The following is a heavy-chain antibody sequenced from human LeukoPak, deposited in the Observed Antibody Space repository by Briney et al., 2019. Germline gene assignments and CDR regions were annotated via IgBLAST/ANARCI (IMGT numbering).Heavy chain of an antibody. J-gene: IGHJ4*02. CDR1: GFTFSSSW. D-gene: IGHD6-6*01. CDR3: AKDMTRGYSSSGEYY. CDR2: ISGSGGST. V-gene: IGHV3-23*01. Sequence: PGGSLRLSCAASGFTFSSSWMHWVRQGPGKGLEWVSAISGSGGSTYYADSVKGRFTISRDNSKNTLYLQMNSLRAEDTAVYYCAKDMTRGYSSSGEYYWGQGTLVTVSS.